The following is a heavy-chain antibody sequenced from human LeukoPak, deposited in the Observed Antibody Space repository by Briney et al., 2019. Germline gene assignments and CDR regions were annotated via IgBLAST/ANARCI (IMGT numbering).Heavy chain of an antibody. CDR1: GFTFDDYG. Sequence: GGSVRLSCAASGFTFDDYGMSWVRQAPGKGLEWVSGINWNGGSTGYADSVKGRFTISRDNAKNSLYLQMNSLRAEDTALYYCARGARGVSGYYFDFWGQGTLVTVSS. CDR3: ARGARGVSGYYFDF. V-gene: IGHV3-20*04. CDR2: INWNGGST. J-gene: IGHJ4*02. D-gene: IGHD3-10*01.